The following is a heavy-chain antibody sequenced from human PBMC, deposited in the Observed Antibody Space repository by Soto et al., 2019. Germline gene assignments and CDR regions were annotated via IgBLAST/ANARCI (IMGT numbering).Heavy chain of an antibody. Sequence: SETLSLTCTVSGGSISSSNYYWGWIRQPPGKGLEWIGSIYYSGSTSYNSSLKSRVTISVDTSKNQFSLRLRSVTAADTAVYYCASPTLGAFEIWGQGTMVTVSS. D-gene: IGHD3-16*01. V-gene: IGHV4-39*01. CDR3: ASPTLGAFEI. CDR1: GGSISSSNYY. J-gene: IGHJ3*02. CDR2: IYYSGST.